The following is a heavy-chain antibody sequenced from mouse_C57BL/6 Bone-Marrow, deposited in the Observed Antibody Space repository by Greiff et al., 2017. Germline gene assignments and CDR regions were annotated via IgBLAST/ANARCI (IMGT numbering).Heavy chain of an antibody. CDR3: TTVLLRSAWFAY. J-gene: IGHJ3*01. Sequence: VQLKQSGAELVRPGASVKLSCTASGFNIKDDYMHWVKQRPEQGLEWIGWIDPENGDTAYASKFQGKATITADTSSTTAYLQLSSLTSEDTAVYYCTTVLLRSAWFAYWGQGTLVTVSA. V-gene: IGHV14-4*01. CDR1: GFNIKDDY. CDR2: IDPENGDT. D-gene: IGHD1-1*01.